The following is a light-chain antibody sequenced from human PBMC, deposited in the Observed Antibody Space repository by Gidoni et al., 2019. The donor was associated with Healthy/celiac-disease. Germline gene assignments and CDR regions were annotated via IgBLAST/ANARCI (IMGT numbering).Light chain of an antibody. Sequence: EIVMTQSQATLYVSPGERATLSCRASQSVSSTLAWYQQKPGQAPRLLIYGASTRATGIPARFSGSGSGTEFTLTISSLQSEDVAVYYCQQYKNWPPYTFGQGTKLEIK. CDR1: QSVSST. CDR3: QQYKNWPPYT. CDR2: GAS. J-gene: IGKJ2*01. V-gene: IGKV3-15*01.